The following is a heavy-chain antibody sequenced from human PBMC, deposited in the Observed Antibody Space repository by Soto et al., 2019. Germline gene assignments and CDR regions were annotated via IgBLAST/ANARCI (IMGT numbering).Heavy chain of an antibody. CDR3: ARRLANTVTTYSWFDP. CDR1: GGSFSGYY. CDR2: IDHSGST. V-gene: IGHV4-34*01. D-gene: IGHD4-17*01. J-gene: IGHJ5*02. Sequence: SETLSLTCAVYGGSFSGYYWSWIRQPPGRGLEWIGDIDHSGSTNYNPSLKSRVTISVDTSKNQFSLKLTSVTAAGTAVYSCARRLANTVTTYSWFDPWGQGTLVTVSS.